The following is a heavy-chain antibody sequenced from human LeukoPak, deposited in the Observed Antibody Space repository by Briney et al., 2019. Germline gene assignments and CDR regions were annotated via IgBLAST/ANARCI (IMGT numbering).Heavy chain of an antibody. CDR1: GLTFSSYC. CDR2: ISYDGSNK. D-gene: IGHD5-12*01. CDR3: ATVLEWLNYCYYYGMDV. V-gene: IGHV3-30*03. J-gene: IGHJ6*02. Sequence: PGPSQRLFCAASGLTFSSYCIRWVRHDPGKGLEWVADISYDGSNKYYAESVKGRFTISRVHSKNTICLQMNCLRAEDTAVYYCATVLEWLNYCYYYGMDVWGQGTTVTVSS.